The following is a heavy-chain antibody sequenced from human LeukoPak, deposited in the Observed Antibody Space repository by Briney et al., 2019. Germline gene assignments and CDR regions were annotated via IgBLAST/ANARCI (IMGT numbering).Heavy chain of an antibody. D-gene: IGHD1-26*01. CDR1: EFTFSNYW. V-gene: IGHV3-74*01. CDR2: INGDGSYT. J-gene: IGHJ4*02. CDR3: VRRVNSWTYYYFDY. Sequence: GGSLRLSCAASEFTFSNYWMNWVRQAPGKGLVWVSLINGDGSYTNYADSVKGRFTISRDDAKNTLYLQMNSLRAEDKAVYYCVRRVNSWTYYYFDYWGQGTLVTVSS.